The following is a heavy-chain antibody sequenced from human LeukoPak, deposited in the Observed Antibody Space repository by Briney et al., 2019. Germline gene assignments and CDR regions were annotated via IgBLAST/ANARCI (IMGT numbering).Heavy chain of an antibody. CDR1: GFTFSDYY. V-gene: IGHV3-11*01. J-gene: IGHJ4*02. Sequence: GGSLRLSCAASGFTFSDYYMSWIRQAPGKGLEWISYISNSGTTIYYADSVRGRFTISRDNAKNSLYLQMNSLRVEDTAVYYCAAWDFWSGSGTDYWGQGALVTVSS. CDR3: AAWDFWSGSGTDY. D-gene: IGHD3-3*01. CDR2: ISNSGTTI.